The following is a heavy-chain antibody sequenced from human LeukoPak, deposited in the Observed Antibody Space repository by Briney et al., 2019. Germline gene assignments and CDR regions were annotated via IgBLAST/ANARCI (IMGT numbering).Heavy chain of an antibody. D-gene: IGHD3-22*01. J-gene: IGHJ4*02. CDR3: ARCRHNYYDSSGHLDY. CDR2: MSPNSGNT. V-gene: IGHV1-8*01. CDR1: GYTFTSYD. Sequence: ASVKVSCKASGYTFTSYDINRVRQATGQGLEWMGWMSPNSGNTGYAQKFQGRVTMTRNTSISTAYMELSSLRSEDTAVYYCARCRHNYYDSSGHLDYWGQGTLVTVSS.